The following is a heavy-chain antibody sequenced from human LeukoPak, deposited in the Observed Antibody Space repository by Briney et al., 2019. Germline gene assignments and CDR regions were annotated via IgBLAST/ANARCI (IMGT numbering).Heavy chain of an antibody. CDR2: INGDGRST. J-gene: IGHJ6*04. CDR3: AELGITMIGGV. V-gene: IGHV3-74*01. CDR1: GFTFSNYW. D-gene: IGHD3-10*02. Sequence: GGSLRLSCAASGFTFSNYWMHWVRQAPGKGLVWVSRINGDGRSTTYADSVKGRFTISRDNAKNSPYLQMNSLRAEDTAVYYCAELGITMIGGVWGKGTTVTISS.